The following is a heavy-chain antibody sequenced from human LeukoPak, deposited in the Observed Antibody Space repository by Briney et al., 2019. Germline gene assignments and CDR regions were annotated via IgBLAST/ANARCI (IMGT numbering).Heavy chain of an antibody. V-gene: IGHV4-38-2*01. CDR1: GYSLSSDNY. Sequence: PSETLSLTCALSGYSLSSDNYWVWIRQPPGQGLEWTGGIYHSGSTYYNPSLKSRVTMSVDTSKNQFSLKLSSVTAADTAVYYCARAPRDSSSSNYMRRFDYWGQGTLVTVSS. CDR3: ARAPRDSSSSNYMRRFDY. D-gene: IGHD3-22*01. J-gene: IGHJ4*02. CDR2: IYHSGST.